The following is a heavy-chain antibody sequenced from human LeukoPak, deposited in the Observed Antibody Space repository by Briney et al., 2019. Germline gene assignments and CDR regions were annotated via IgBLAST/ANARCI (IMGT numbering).Heavy chain of an antibody. CDR1: GFTFSNYA. Sequence: PGASPRLSCVGSGFTFSNYAMSWVRQAPGKGLEWVSAISGSGGATYYADSVKGRFTISRDNSRNTLYLQMNSLRAEDTAVYYCAKDCSFWGQGTLVTVSS. CDR2: ISGSGGAT. D-gene: IGHD2-15*01. J-gene: IGHJ4*02. V-gene: IGHV3-23*01. CDR3: AKDCSF.